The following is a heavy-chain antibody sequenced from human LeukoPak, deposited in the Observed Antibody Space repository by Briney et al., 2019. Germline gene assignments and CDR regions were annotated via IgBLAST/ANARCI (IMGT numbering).Heavy chain of an antibody. D-gene: IGHD2-2*02. CDR2: ISAYNGNT. V-gene: IGHV1-18*01. Sequence: ASVKVSCKASGYTFTSYGISWVRQAPGQGLEWMGWISAYNGNTNYAQKLQGRVTMTTDTSTSTAYMELRSLRSDDTAVYYCARDDCSSTSCYTGWFDPWGQGILVTVSS. CDR3: ARDDCSSTSCYTGWFDP. CDR1: GYTFTSYG. J-gene: IGHJ5*02.